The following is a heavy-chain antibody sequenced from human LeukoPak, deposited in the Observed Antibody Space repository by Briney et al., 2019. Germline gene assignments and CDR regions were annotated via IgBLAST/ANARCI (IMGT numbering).Heavy chain of an antibody. CDR3: ARASGGWDLDY. D-gene: IGHD1-26*01. CDR1: GFTFNTFH. CDR2: ITSSGTYI. Sequence: PGGSLGLSCAASGFTFNTFHMNWVRQAPGKGLEWVSSITSSGTYITYADSVQGRFTISRDNAKNSLYLQMNSLRVDDTALYYCARASGGWDLDYWGHGTLVTVSS. J-gene: IGHJ4*01. V-gene: IGHV3-21*06.